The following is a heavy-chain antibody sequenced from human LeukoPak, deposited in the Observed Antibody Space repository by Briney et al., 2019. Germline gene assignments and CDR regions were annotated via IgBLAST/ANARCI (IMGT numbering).Heavy chain of an antibody. J-gene: IGHJ4*02. CDR1: GFTFSSYA. CDR2: ISGSGGRI. D-gene: IGHD1-1*01. Sequence: PGGSLRLSCAASGFTFSSYAMSSVRQAPGKGLEWVSSISGSGGRIDYADSVKGRFTISRDNSKNPLSLQMNSLTAEDTAVYYCAKNPRLEGWIYFDSWGQGILVTVSS. V-gene: IGHV3-23*01. CDR3: AKNPRLEGWIYFDS.